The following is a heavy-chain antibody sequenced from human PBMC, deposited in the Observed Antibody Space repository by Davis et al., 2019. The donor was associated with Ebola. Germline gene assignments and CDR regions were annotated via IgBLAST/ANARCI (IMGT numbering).Heavy chain of an antibody. CDR3: AKLVGVTGTADDFDL. Sequence: PGGSLRLSCAASGLTFSDYYMSWIRQAPGKGLEWVSYISFSGTTIYYADSVKGRFTISRDNSKNTLFLQMSSLTSDDTAVYYCAKLVGVTGTADDFDLWGHGTMVTVSS. CDR2: ISFSGTTI. V-gene: IGHV3-11*04. D-gene: IGHD1-1*01. CDR1: GLTFSDYY. J-gene: IGHJ3*01.